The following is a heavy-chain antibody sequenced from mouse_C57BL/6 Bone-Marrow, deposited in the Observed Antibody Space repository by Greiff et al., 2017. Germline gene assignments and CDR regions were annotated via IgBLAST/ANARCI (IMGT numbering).Heavy chain of an antibody. CDR2: IDPENGDT. CDR3: TPDSSACAY. D-gene: IGHD3-2*02. J-gene: IGHJ3*01. CDR1: GFNIKDDY. V-gene: IGHV14-4*01. Sequence: VQLQQSGAELVRPGASVKLSCTASGFNIKDDYMHWVKQRPEQGLEWIGWIDPENGDTEYASKFPGKATLTADTSSNTAYLQLSSLPSEGTAVYYCTPDSSACAYWGQGTLVTVSA.